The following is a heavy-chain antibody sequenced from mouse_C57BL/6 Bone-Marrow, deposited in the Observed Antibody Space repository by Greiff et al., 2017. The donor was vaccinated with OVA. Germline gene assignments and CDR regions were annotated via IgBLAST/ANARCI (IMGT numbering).Heavy chain of an antibody. V-gene: IGHV1-62-2*01. CDR2: FYPGSGST. J-gene: IGHJ3*01. CDR3: ARDEVGDGYPRGAWFAY. CDR1: GYTFTEYT. Sequence: VQLQQSGAELVKPGASVKLSCKASGYTFTEYTIHWVKQRSGQGLEWIGWFYPGSGSTKYNEKFKDKATLTADKASSTVYMELSRLTSEDSAVYFCARDEVGDGYPRGAWFAYWGQGTLVTVSA. D-gene: IGHD2-3*01.